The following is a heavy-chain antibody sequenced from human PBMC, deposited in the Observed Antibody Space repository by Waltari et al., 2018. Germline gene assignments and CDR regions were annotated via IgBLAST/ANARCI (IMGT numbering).Heavy chain of an antibody. CDR3: ARARGWYSSSVNSFDY. CDR2: IYYSGTT. D-gene: IGHD6-6*01. J-gene: IGHJ4*02. V-gene: IGHV4-31*03. Sequence: QVQLQESGPGLVKPSQTLSLTCTVSGGSISSGGYYWSWIRQHPGKGLEWIGYIYYSGTTYYNPSLKSRVTISVDTSKNQFSLKLSSVTAADTAVYYCARARGWYSSSVNSFDYWGQGTLVTVSS. CDR1: GGSISSGGYY.